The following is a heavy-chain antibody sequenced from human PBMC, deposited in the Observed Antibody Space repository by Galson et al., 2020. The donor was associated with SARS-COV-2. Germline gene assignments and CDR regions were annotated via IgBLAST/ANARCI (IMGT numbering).Heavy chain of an antibody. CDR1: GTSISRGSYS. CDR3: ARLHYGEYAPEAFDI. CDR2: ISHSGGT. V-gene: IGHV4-30-2*01. J-gene: IGHJ3*02. D-gene: IGHD4-17*01. Sequence: SENLSLTCAVSGTSISRGSYSWNWIRQPPGKGLEWIGYISHSGGTYYNPSLKSRVTISGDRSKNQFSLRLSSVTAADTAVYYCARLHYGEYAPEAFDIWGPGTRVTVAS.